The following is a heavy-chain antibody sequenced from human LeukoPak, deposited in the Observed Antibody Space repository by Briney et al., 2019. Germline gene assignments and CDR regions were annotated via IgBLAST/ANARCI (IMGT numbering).Heavy chain of an antibody. CDR1: GYTFTGYY. CDR3: ARVDYADFFDY. V-gene: IGHV1-2*02. J-gene: IGHJ4*02. Sequence: ASVKVSCKASGYTFTGYYMHWVRQAPGQGLEWMGWINPSSGGTYYAQKFQGRVTMTRDTSISTAYMELSRLRSDDTAVYYCARVDYADFFDYWGQGTLVTVYS. D-gene: IGHD4-17*01. CDR2: INPSSGGT.